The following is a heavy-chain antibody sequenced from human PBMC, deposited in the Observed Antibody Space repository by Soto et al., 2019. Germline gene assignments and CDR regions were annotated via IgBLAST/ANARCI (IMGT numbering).Heavy chain of an antibody. Sequence: PGESLKISCKGSGYYFPSYWIGWVRQMPGKGLEWMGIFYPGDSDTRYSPSFQGQVTISADRSISTAYLQWSSLKPSDTAMYYCARQSNGAQGFDYWGQGTLVTVSS. CDR2: FYPGDSDT. CDR3: ARQSNGAQGFDY. D-gene: IGHD4-17*01. V-gene: IGHV5-51*01. CDR1: GYYFPSYW. J-gene: IGHJ4*02.